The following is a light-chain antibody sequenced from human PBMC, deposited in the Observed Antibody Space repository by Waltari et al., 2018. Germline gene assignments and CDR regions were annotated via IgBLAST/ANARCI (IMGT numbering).Light chain of an antibody. CDR3: QQATSFPHT. CDR1: QGNGSW. J-gene: IGKJ4*01. Sequence: DIQMTQSPSSVSASVGDRVTITCRASQGNGSWLAWYQQKPGTAPKLLIYGASDLQSGVPSRFSGRGSGTDFTLTINSLQPEDFATYYCQQATSFPHTFGGGTKVEIK. CDR2: GAS. V-gene: IGKV1-12*01.